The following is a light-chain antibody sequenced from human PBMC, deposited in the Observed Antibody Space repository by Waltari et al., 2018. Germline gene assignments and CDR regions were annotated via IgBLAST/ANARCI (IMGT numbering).Light chain of an antibody. Sequence: DIVMTQSPDFHAVSLGERGPIHCRSHHSPLHTPTNKNHLAWYQQKPGPPPKLLIHWAATREAGLPGRSSGGASATDSTPTSSRLQAEDVAVYYCQEYSGIFTFGPGTRVDI. J-gene: IGKJ3*01. CDR3: QEYSGIFT. V-gene: IGKV4-1*01. CDR1: HSPLHTPTNKNH. CDR2: WAA.